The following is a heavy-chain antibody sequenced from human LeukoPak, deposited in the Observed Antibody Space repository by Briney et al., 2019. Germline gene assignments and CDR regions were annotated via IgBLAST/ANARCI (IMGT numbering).Heavy chain of an antibody. D-gene: IGHD1-26*01. CDR1: GFTFSSYW. CDR3: ARGHSGSYPLGAYGMDV. J-gene: IGHJ6*02. CDR2: INTDGIST. V-gene: IGHV3-74*01. Sequence: GSLRLSCAASGFTFSSYWMHWVRQVPGKGLVWVSRINTDGISTTYADSVKGRFTISRDNAKNTLYLQMNSLRAEDTAVYYCARGHSGSYPLGAYGMDVWGQGTTVTVSS.